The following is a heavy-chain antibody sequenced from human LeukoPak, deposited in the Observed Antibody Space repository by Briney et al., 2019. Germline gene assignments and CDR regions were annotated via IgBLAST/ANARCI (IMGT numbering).Heavy chain of an antibody. D-gene: IGHD3-22*01. CDR3: AKAGGSSGYYREPFDY. V-gene: IGHV3-9*01. Sequence: GRSLRLSCAASGFTFDDYATHWVRQAPGKGLEWVSGISWNSGSIGYADSVKGRFTISRDNAKNSLYLQMNSLRAEDTALYYCAKAGGSSGYYREPFDYWGQGTLVTVSS. CDR2: ISWNSGSI. J-gene: IGHJ4*02. CDR1: GFTFDDYA.